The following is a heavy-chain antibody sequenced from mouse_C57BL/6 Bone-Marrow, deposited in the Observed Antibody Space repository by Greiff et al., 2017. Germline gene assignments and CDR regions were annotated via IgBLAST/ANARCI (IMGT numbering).Heavy chain of an antibody. Sequence: QVQLQQPGAELVRPGSSVKLSCKASGYTFTSYWMHWVKQRPIQGLAWIGNIDPSDSETHYNQKFKDKATLTVDKSSSTAYMQLSSLTSEDSAVYYCARDFYYYGTWYFDVWGTGTTVTVSS. CDR2: IDPSDSET. CDR3: ARDFYYYGTWYFDV. V-gene: IGHV1-52*01. D-gene: IGHD1-1*01. CDR1: GYTFTSYW. J-gene: IGHJ1*03.